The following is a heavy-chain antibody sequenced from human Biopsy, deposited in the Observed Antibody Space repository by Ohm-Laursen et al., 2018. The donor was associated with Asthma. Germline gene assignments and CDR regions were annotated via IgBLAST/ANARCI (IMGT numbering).Heavy chain of an antibody. J-gene: IGHJ4*02. V-gene: IGHV3-7*03. CDR1: GFSFGDYC. CDR2: IKHDGTER. Sequence: GSLRLSCAASGFSFGDYCMSWVRQVPGKGLEWVANIKHDGTERNHVDSLKGRFTISRDNAKNSLYLQMHSLRAEDTAVYYCARGDSSNWSHYYFDYWGQGTLVTVSS. CDR3: ARGDSSNWSHYYFDY. D-gene: IGHD3-22*01.